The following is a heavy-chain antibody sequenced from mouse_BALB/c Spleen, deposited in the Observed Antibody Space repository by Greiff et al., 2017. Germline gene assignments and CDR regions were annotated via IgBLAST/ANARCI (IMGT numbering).Heavy chain of an antibody. Sequence: QVQLQQPGAELVKPGASVKLSCKASGYTFTSYYMYWVKQRPGQGLEWIGGINPSNGGTNFNEKFKSKATLTVDKSSSTAYMQLSSLTSEDSAVYYWTRWRGERYDGVYFDDWGQGTTRTVSA. D-gene: IGHD2-14*01. CDR2: INPSNGGT. V-gene: IGHV1S81*02. CDR1: GYTFTSYY. J-gene: IGHJ2*01. CDR3: TRWRGERYDGVYFDD.